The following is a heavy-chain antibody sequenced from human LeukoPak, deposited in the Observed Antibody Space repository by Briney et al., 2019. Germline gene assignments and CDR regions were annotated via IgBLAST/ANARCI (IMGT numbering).Heavy chain of an antibody. D-gene: IGHD3-3*01. CDR1: GYTFSSNA. Sequence: ASVKVSCKASGYTFSSNAINWVRQAPGQGLEWMGWISAYNGNTNYAQKLQGRVTMTTDTSTSTAYMELRSLRSEDTAVYYCARLEVFPAAEYFQHWGQGTLVTVSS. CDR2: ISAYNGNT. CDR3: ARLEVFPAAEYFQH. J-gene: IGHJ1*01. V-gene: IGHV1-18*01.